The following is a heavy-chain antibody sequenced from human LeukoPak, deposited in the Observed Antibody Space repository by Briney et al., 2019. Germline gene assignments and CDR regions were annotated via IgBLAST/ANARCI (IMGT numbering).Heavy chain of an antibody. CDR2: IRSSGSTI. V-gene: IGHV3-48*03. CDR3: AKESPSAGLEY. CDR1: GFTFSSFE. Sequence: GGSLRLSCAASGFTFSSFEMHWVRQAPGKGLEWVSYIRSSGSTIYYADSVRGRFTISKVNANNSLYLQMNSLRAEDTAVYYCAKESPSAGLEYWGQGTLVTVSS. J-gene: IGHJ4*02. D-gene: IGHD3-3*01.